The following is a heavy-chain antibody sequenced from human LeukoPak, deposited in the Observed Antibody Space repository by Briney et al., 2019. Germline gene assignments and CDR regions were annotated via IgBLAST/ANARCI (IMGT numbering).Heavy chain of an antibody. CDR1: GGANSNGGYY. Sequence: SQTVALTCTFSGGANSNGGYYWRWIRQHPGKGLEWIGYIYYSGSTYYNPSLKSRVTISVDTSKNQFSLKLSSVTAADTAVYYCARGPSDLDYYYYGMDVWGKGTTVTVSS. V-gene: IGHV4-31*03. CDR3: ARGPSDLDYYYYGMDV. CDR2: IYYSGST. J-gene: IGHJ6*04.